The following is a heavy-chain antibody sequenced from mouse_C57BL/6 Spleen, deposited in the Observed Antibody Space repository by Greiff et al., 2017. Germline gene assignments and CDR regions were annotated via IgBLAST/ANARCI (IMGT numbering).Heavy chain of an antibody. Sequence: EVKVVESGGGLVKPGGSLKLSCAASGFTFSDYGMHWVRQAPEKGLEWVAYISSGSSTIYYADTVKGRFTISRDNAKNTLFLQMTSLRSEDTAMYYCARAWDGEYYFDYWGQGTTLTVSS. CDR1: GFTFSDYG. J-gene: IGHJ2*01. CDR2: ISSGSSTI. CDR3: ARAWDGEYYFDY. V-gene: IGHV5-17*01. D-gene: IGHD4-1*01.